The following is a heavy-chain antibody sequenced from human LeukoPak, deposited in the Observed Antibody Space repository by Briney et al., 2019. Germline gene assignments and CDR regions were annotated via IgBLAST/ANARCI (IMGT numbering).Heavy chain of an antibody. D-gene: IGHD2-2*01. Sequence: PGGSLRLSCAASGFTFNNYAMNWVRQAPGKGLEWVSSISSSSSYIYYADSVKGRFTISRDNAKNSLYLQMNSLRAEDTAVYYCAREIGYCGSTSCYDEEYFDLWGRGTLVTVSS. CDR1: GFTFNNYA. J-gene: IGHJ2*01. CDR3: AREIGYCGSTSCYDEEYFDL. V-gene: IGHV3-21*01. CDR2: ISSSSSYI.